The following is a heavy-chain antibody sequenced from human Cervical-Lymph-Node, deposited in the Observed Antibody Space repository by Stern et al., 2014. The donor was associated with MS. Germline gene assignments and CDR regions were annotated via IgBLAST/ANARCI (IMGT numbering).Heavy chain of an antibody. CDR3: ASGTRSSWYFDF. J-gene: IGHJ4*02. Sequence: QVQLVQSRAEVKKPGSSMKVSCKASGGTFSSDAIGWGRQAPGQGLEWMGGIIPIFETANYAQKFQGRVTITADQSTKTAYLELSSLTSGDTAMYFCASGTRSSWYFDFWGQGTLVTVST. D-gene: IGHD6-13*01. CDR1: GGTFSSDA. CDR2: IIPIFETA. V-gene: IGHV1-69*01.